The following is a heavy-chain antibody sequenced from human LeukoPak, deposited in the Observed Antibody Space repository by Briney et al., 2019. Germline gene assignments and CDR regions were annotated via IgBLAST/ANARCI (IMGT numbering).Heavy chain of an antibody. Sequence: GGSLRLSCAASGFTFSNYWMHWVRQAPGKGLVWVSGITPDGSSTRYVDSVKGRFTISRDNAKNTLYLQMNSLRTEDTAVYYCARGVVLIATSGNDYWGQGTLVTVSS. CDR2: ITPDGSST. CDR3: ARGVVLIATSGNDY. V-gene: IGHV3-74*01. CDR1: GFTFSNYW. D-gene: IGHD3-16*02. J-gene: IGHJ4*02.